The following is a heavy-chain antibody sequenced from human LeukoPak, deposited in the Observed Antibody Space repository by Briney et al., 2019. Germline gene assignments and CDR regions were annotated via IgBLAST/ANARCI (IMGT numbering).Heavy chain of an antibody. J-gene: IGHJ5*02. D-gene: IGHD6-19*01. Sequence: SSETLSLTCTVSGGSISSYYASCIRQPAGKALEWIGRIYTSGSTNYNPSLKSPVTMSVDPSKNQSSLRLSSVTAADPAVNYCARAGYKRGWYAFDPGGQGTLVTVSS. CDR3: ARAGYKRGWYAFDP. CDR2: IYTSGST. V-gene: IGHV4-4*07. CDR1: GGSISSYY.